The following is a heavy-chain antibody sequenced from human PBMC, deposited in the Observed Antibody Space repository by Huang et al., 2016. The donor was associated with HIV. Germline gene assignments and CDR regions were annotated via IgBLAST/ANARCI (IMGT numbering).Heavy chain of an antibody. J-gene: IGHJ4*02. CDR2: INHSGNT. CDR1: GGSFSGYY. Sequence: QVQLEQWGAGLLKASETLSLTCAVYGGSFSGYYWNWLRQAPGKGLEWVGEINHSGNTNYNPSLKSRVNMSVDTSKSQFSLYLTSLSAADTGTYFCARRYNSRRDYWGLGTLVTVHS. V-gene: IGHV4-34*02. D-gene: IGHD3-22*01. CDR3: ARRYNSRRDY.